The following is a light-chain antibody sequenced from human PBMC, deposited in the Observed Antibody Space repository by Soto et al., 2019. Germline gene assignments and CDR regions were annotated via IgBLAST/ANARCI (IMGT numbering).Light chain of an antibody. CDR3: CSYASGSTWV. V-gene: IGLV2-23*01. Sequence: QSALTQPASVSGSPGQSITVSCTGTSDDVGSYNLVSWYQHHPGKAPKLMIYEGIKRPSGVSRRFSGSTSGNTASLTIAGHHAEDEADYYCCSYASGSTWVFGGGTKLTVL. CDR1: SDDVGSYNL. J-gene: IGLJ3*02. CDR2: EGI.